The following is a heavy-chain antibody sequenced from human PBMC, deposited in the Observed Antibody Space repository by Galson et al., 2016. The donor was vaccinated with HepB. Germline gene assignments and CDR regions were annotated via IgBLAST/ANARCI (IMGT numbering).Heavy chain of an antibody. J-gene: IGHJ4*02. V-gene: IGHV1-69*10. CDR2: IIPLLRMA. Sequence: SVKVSCKASEGTFHSNTISWVRQAPGQGLEWMGGIIPLLRMANYAQEFQGRVTITADESTRIVYMELSSLSSDDTAMYYCARDPRGIGVTGNYFDSWGQGSLVTVSS. CDR3: ARDPRGIGVTGNYFDS. CDR1: EGTFHSNT. D-gene: IGHD3-10*01.